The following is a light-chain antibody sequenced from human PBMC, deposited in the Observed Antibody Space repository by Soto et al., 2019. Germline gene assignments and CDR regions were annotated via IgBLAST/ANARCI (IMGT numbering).Light chain of an antibody. CDR1: QSISTW. V-gene: IGKV1-5*01. CDR2: DAS. J-gene: IGKJ2*01. Sequence: DIEMTQSPSTLSASVGDRVTITCRASQSISTWLAWYQQKPGKAPRLLIYDASNLESDVPSRFSGSGSGTQFTLTISSLQPDDFATYSCQQCDSYPYTFGQGNNREI. CDR3: QQCDSYPYT.